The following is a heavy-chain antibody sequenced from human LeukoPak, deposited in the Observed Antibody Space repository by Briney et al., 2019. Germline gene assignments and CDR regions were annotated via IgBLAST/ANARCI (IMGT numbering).Heavy chain of an antibody. Sequence: GGPLRLSCAASGFTFSSYSMNWVRQAPGKGLEWVSYISSSSSTIYYADSVKGRFTISRDNAKNSLYLQMNSLRAEDTAVYYCARDNIVVVPAAILVGDYYYMDVWGKGTTVTVSS. J-gene: IGHJ6*03. CDR1: GFTFSSYS. CDR3: ARDNIVVVPAAILVGDYYYMDV. CDR2: ISSSSSTI. D-gene: IGHD2-2*02. V-gene: IGHV3-48*01.